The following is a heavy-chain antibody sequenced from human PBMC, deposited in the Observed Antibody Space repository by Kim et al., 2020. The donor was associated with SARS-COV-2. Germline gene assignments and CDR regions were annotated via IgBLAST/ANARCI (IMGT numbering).Heavy chain of an antibody. V-gene: IGHV3-23*03. CDR3: AKEGGYNWNYYIYYGMDV. J-gene: IGHJ6*02. Sequence: GGSLRLSCAASGFTFSSYAMSWVRQAPGKGLEWVSVIYSGGSSTYYADSVKGRFTISRDNSKNTLYLQMNSLRAEDTAVYYCAKEGGYNWNYYIYYGMDVWGQGTTVTVSS. D-gene: IGHD1-7*01. CDR1: GFTFSSYA. CDR2: IYSGGSST.